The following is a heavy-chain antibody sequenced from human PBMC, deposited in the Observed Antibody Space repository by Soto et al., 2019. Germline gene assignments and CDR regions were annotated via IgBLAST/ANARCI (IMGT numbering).Heavy chain of an antibody. CDR2: ISAYNGNT. J-gene: IGHJ4*02. V-gene: IGHV1-18*01. Sequence: ASVKVSCKASGYTFTSYGISWVRQAPGQGLEWMGWISAYNGNTNYAQKLQGRVTMTTDTSTSTAYMELRSLRSDDTAVYYCARGPYYYDSSGYYPASWESPPTDYWGQGTLVTVSS. CDR3: ARGPYYYDSSGYYPASWESPPTDY. CDR1: GYTFTSYG. D-gene: IGHD3-22*01.